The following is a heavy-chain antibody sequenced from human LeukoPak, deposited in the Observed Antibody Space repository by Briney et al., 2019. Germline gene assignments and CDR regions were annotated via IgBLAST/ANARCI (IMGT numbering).Heavy chain of an antibody. CDR3: ARALVEGSGWYGTFDY. V-gene: IGHV3-30-3*01. J-gene: IGHJ4*02. D-gene: IGHD6-19*01. CDR2: ISYDGSNK. Sequence: PGRSLRLSCAASGFTFSSYAMHWVRQASGKGLEWVAVISYDGSNKYYADSVKGRFTISRDNSKNTLYLQMNSLRAEDTAVYYCARALVEGSGWYGTFDYWGQGTLVTVSS. CDR1: GFTFSSYA.